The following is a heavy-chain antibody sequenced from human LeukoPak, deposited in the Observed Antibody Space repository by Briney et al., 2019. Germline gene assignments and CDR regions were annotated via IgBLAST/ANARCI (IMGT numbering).Heavy chain of an antibody. J-gene: IGHJ4*02. D-gene: IGHD1-26*01. CDR3: ARDRMGAILYFDS. V-gene: IGHV1-2*02. Sequence: ASVKVSCKASGYTFTGYYMHWMRQAPGQGLEWMGWINPNSGGTNYAQKFQGRVTMTRDTSISTAYMELSRLRSDDTAVYYCARDRMGAILYFDSWGQGTLVTVSS. CDR1: GYTFTGYY. CDR2: INPNSGGT.